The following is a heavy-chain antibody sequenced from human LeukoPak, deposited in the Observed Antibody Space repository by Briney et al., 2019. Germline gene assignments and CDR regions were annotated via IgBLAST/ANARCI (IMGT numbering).Heavy chain of an antibody. CDR3: ARYPSAPGSYYRYYFDY. D-gene: IGHD3-10*01. Sequence: SGPGLVKPSETLSLTCTVSGGSISSYYWSWIRQPPGKGLEWIGYIYYSGSTNYNPSLKSRVTISVDTSKNQFSLKLSSVTAADTAVYYCARYPSAPGSYYRYYFDYWGQGTLVTVSS. V-gene: IGHV4-59*01. CDR1: GGSISSYY. J-gene: IGHJ4*02. CDR2: IYYSGST.